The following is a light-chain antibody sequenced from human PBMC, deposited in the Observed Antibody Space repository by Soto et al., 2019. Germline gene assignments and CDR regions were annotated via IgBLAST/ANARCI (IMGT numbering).Light chain of an antibody. V-gene: IGKV3-20*01. J-gene: IGKJ1*01. CDR2: GAS. CDR1: QSVRSSY. Sequence: EIVLTQSPGTLSLSPGERATLSCRASQSVRSSYLAWYQRKPGQAPRLLIYGASSRATGITDRFSGSGSGTDFTLTITRLEPEDFAVYYCQQYGSAPTFGQGTKVEIK. CDR3: QQYGSAPT.